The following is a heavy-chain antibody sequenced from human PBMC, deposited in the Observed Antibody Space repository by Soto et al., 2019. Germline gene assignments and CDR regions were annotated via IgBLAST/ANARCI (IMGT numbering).Heavy chain of an antibody. CDR2: ISGSGGST. CDR1: GFTFSSYA. Sequence: PGGSLRLSCAASGFTFSSYAMSWVRQAPGKGLEWVSAISGSGGSTYYADSVKGRFTISRDNSKNTLYLQMNSLRAEDTAVYYCAKAYCSSTRCYTNWFAPWGQGTLVTVSS. V-gene: IGHV3-23*01. J-gene: IGHJ5*02. D-gene: IGHD2-2*02. CDR3: AKAYCSSTRCYTNWFAP.